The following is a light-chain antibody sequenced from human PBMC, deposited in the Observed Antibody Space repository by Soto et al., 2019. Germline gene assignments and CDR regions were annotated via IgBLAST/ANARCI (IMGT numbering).Light chain of an antibody. CDR1: QRVSSH. V-gene: IGKV3-15*01. CDR2: AAS. CDR3: HQYNNWPWT. J-gene: IGKJ1*01. Sequence: ETVMTQSPVTLSVSPGDTATLSCRASQRVSSHLAWYQQKPRQAPRLLIYAASTRATGIPVRFSGSGSETEFTLTIRSLQSEDSALYYCHQYNNWPWTFGQGTKVDIK.